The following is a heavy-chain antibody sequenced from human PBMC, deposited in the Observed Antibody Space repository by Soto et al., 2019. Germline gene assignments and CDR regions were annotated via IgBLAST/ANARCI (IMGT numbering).Heavy chain of an antibody. Sequence: EVQLVESGGGLVQPGGSLRLSCAASGFTFNSYSMNWVHQAPGKGLEWVSYINSGSSTMYYADSVKGRFTISRDNAKNSLYLQMNSLRAEDTAVYYCARVPGYCSGGSCYSQYFQRWGQGTLVTVSS. CDR2: INSGSSTM. CDR3: ARVPGYCSGGSCYSQYFQR. D-gene: IGHD2-15*01. V-gene: IGHV3-48*01. CDR1: GFTFNSYS. J-gene: IGHJ1*01.